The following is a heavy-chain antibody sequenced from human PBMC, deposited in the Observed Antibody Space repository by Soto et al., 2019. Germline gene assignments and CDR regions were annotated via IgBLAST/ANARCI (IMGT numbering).Heavy chain of an antibody. CDR3: GEIQLYYYGMDV. CDR2: ISGSGGST. V-gene: IGHV3-23*01. J-gene: IGHJ6*02. CDR1: GFTFSSYA. D-gene: IGHD5-18*01. Sequence: GCSLRLSCAASGFTFSSYAMSWVRQAPGKGLEWVSAISGSGGSTYYADSVKGRFTISRDNSKNTLYLQMNSLRAEDTAVYYCGEIQLYYYGMDVWGQGTTVTGSS.